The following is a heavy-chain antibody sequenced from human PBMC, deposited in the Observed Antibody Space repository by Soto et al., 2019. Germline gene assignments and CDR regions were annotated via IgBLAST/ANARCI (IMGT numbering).Heavy chain of an antibody. Sequence: GGSLRLSCAASGFTFSSYSMNWVRQAPGKGLEWVSYISSTGALMYYADSVKGRFTISRDNAKNSLYLQMNSLRAEDTAVYYCARYDSSGYYWPYYYYGMDLWGQGTTVTVSS. CDR2: ISSTGALM. CDR1: GFTFSSYS. CDR3: ARYDSSGYYWPYYYYGMDL. J-gene: IGHJ6*02. V-gene: IGHV3-21*05. D-gene: IGHD3-22*01.